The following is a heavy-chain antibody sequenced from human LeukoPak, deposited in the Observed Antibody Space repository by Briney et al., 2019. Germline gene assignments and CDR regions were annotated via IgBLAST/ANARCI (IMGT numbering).Heavy chain of an antibody. CDR2: IHKAGTES. Sequence: GGSLRLSCPASGFTLTDYWKTWVRRVPGEGLEWLANIHKAGTESYYVDYVKGRFAISRDNAKNSLYLQLSSLRVDDTAVYYCARVGTWELQRVFDYWGQGTLVTVSS. CDR3: ARVGTWELQRVFDY. V-gene: IGHV3-7*01. J-gene: IGHJ4*02. CDR1: GFTLTDYW. D-gene: IGHD1-26*01.